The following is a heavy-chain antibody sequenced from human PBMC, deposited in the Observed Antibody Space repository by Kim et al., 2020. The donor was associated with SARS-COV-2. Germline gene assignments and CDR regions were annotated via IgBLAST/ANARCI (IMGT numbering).Heavy chain of an antibody. V-gene: IGHV4-34*01. CDR2: INHSGST. J-gene: IGHJ6*02. CDR1: GGSFSGYY. CDR3: ARGNYDSSWGDGAPRTPYYCGMDV. D-gene: IGHD3-22*01. Sequence: SETLSLTCAVYGGSFSGYYWSWIRQPPGKGLEWIGEINHSGSTNYNPSLKSRVTISVDTAKNQFSLKLSSVTAADTAVYYCARGNYDSSWGDGAPRTPYYCGMDVWGQGTTVTVSS.